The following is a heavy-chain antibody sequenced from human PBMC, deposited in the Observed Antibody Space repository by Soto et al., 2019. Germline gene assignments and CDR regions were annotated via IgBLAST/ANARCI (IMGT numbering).Heavy chain of an antibody. D-gene: IGHD2-2*01. J-gene: IGHJ5*02. CDR3: ATGMIPATARSPDNLFEP. V-gene: IGHV1-24*01. CDR2: FNLEDNDT. CDR1: GDLLIKVS. Sequence: ASVKISCKNSGDLLIKVSMHWVRQAPGKGLVWMGGFNLEDNDTIYAQRFQGRVTMTEATTTDTAYMELSNLSSDDTAVYYCATGMIPATARSPDNLFEPWGQGTLVTVSS.